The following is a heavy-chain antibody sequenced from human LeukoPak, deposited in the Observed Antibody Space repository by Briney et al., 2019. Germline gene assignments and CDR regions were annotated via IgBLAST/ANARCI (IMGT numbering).Heavy chain of an antibody. Sequence: SETLSLTCTVSGGSISSRSYYWGWIRQPPGKGLEWIGSIYYSGSTYYNPSLKSRVTISVDTSKNQFSLKLSSVTAADTAVYYCARHLGMATDGWFDPWGQGTLVTVSS. CDR3: ARHLGMATDGWFDP. CDR2: IYYSGST. V-gene: IGHV4-39*01. CDR1: GGSISSRSYY. D-gene: IGHD5-24*01. J-gene: IGHJ5*02.